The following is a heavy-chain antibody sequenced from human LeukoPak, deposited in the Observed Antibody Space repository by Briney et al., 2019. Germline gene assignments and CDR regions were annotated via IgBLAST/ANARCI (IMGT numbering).Heavy chain of an antibody. Sequence: PGGSLRLSCAASGFTFSSYAMSWVRQAPGEGLEWVSTISGSGGSTYYADSVKGRFTISRDNSKNTLYLQMNSLRAEDTALYYCAKRVGSTSGNFDYWGQGTLVTVSS. D-gene: IGHD2-2*01. CDR2: ISGSGGST. J-gene: IGHJ4*02. V-gene: IGHV3-23*01. CDR3: AKRVGSTSGNFDY. CDR1: GFTFSSYA.